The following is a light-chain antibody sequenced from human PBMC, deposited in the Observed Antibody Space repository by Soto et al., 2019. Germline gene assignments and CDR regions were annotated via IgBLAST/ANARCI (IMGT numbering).Light chain of an antibody. Sequence: QSVLTQPPSVSGAPGQRVTISCTWSSSNIGAGYDVHWYQQLPGTAPKLLIYGNSNRPSGVPDRFSGSKSGTSASLAITGLEVEDEADYYSQAYECGLGARVFGGGTKLTV. J-gene: IGLJ3*02. CDR1: SSNIGAGYD. CDR3: QAYECGLGARV. CDR2: GNS. V-gene: IGLV1-40*01.